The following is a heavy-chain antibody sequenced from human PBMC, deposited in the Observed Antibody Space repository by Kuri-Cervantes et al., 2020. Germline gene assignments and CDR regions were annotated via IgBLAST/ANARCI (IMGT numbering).Heavy chain of an antibody. Sequence: GSLRLSCTVSGGSISSSSYYWGWIRQPPGKGLEWIGSINYSGSTYYNPSLKSRVTISVDTSKNQFSLKLSSVTAADTAVYYCARGPSSGWQKSAEYFQDWGRGTLVTVSS. CDR1: GGSISSSSYY. D-gene: IGHD6-19*01. CDR3: ARGPSSGWQKSAEYFQD. J-gene: IGHJ1*01. V-gene: IGHV4-39*01. CDR2: INYSGST.